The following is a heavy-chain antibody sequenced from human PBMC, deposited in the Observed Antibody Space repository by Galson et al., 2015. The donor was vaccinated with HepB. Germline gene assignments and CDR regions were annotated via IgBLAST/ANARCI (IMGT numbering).Heavy chain of an antibody. CDR2: IKQDGTEK. V-gene: IGHV3-7*03. D-gene: IGHD1-26*01. CDR3: ARHVGSHFDC. CDR1: GFTFSSYG. J-gene: IGHJ4*02. Sequence: SLRLSCAASGFTFSSYGMHWVRPAPGKGLEWVANIKQDGTEKYYVDSVKGRFTISRDNAKNTLYVQMNSLRAEDTAVYYCARHVGSHFDCWGQGTVVTVSS.